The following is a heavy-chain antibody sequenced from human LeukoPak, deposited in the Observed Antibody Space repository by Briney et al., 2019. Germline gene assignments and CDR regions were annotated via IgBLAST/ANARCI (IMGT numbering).Heavy chain of an antibody. V-gene: IGHV4-39*07. CDR2: IYYSGST. J-gene: IGHJ3*02. Sequence: SETLSLTCTVSGGSISSSSYYWGWIRQPPGKGLEWIGGIYYSGSTYYNPSLKSRVTISVDTSKNQFSLKLSSVTAADTAVYYCARREYYDISHAFDIWGQGTMVTVSS. CDR1: GGSISSSSYY. D-gene: IGHD3-9*01. CDR3: ARREYYDISHAFDI.